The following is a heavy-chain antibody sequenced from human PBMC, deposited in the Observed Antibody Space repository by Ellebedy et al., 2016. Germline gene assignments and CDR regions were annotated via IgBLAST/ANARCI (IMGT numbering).Heavy chain of an antibody. CDR2: IYYSGST. J-gene: IGHJ5*02. CDR3: ARQWLVRSYNWFDP. Sequence: SETLSLXXSVSGGSISVYYWSWIRQPPGKGLEWIGSIYYSGSTNYNPSLKRRVTISLATSKNQFSLNLSSVTAADTAVYYCARQWLVRSYNWFDPWGQGTLVTVSS. D-gene: IGHD6-19*01. CDR1: GGSISVYY. V-gene: IGHV4-59*13.